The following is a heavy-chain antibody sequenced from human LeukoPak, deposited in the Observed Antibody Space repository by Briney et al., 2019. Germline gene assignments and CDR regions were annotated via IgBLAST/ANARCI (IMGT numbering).Heavy chain of an antibody. V-gene: IGHV3-74*01. CDR3: ARGRSYYDSSGYWNFQH. CDR2: ITSDGSTT. J-gene: IGHJ1*01. Sequence: GGSLRLSCAASGFTFSGYWMHWVRQAPGKGLVWVSRITSDGSTTAYADSVKGRFTISRDNAKNTLYLQMNSLRVEDTAVYYCARGRSYYDSSGYWNFQHWGQGSLVTVSS. CDR1: GFTFSGYW. D-gene: IGHD3-22*01.